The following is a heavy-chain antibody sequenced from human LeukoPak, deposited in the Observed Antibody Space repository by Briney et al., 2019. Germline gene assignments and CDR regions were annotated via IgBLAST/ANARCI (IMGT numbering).Heavy chain of an antibody. Sequence: PGGSLRLSCAASGFTFSSYWMSWVRQAPGKGLEWVANIKQDGSEKYYVDSVKGRFTISRDNAKNSLYPQMSSLRAEDTAVYYCARGTSYDFWSGSHDAFDIWGQGTMVTVSS. D-gene: IGHD3-3*01. CDR1: GFTFSSYW. CDR2: IKQDGSEK. J-gene: IGHJ3*02. V-gene: IGHV3-7*04. CDR3: ARGTSYDFWSGSHDAFDI.